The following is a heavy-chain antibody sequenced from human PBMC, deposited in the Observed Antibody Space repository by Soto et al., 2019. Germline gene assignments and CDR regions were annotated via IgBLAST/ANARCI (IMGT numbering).Heavy chain of an antibody. Sequence: PGGSLRLSCAASGFTVSSNYMSWVRQAPGKGLEWVSVIYSGGSTYYADSVKGRLTISRDNSKNTLYLQMNSLRAEDTAVYYCASRGPGSSLYGGYYYHYGMDVWGQGTTVTVSS. CDR3: ASRGPGSSLYGGYYYHYGMDV. D-gene: IGHD6-13*01. V-gene: IGHV3-53*01. CDR2: IYSGGST. CDR1: GFTVSSNY. J-gene: IGHJ6*02.